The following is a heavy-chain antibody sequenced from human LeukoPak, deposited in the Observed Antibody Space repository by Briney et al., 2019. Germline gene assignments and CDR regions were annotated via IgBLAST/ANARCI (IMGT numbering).Heavy chain of an antibody. CDR1: GFTFSKYW. J-gene: IGHJ4*02. CDR3: ATKQWLAPPPDS. D-gene: IGHD6-19*01. CDR2: INTDGTVT. Sequence: GGSLRLSCAASGFTFSKYWMLWVRQAPGKGLKSVSRINTDGTVTAYADSAKGRFTVSRDNADNTMFLQMNSVRDEDTAAYYCATKQWLAPPPDSWGQGTPVTVSS. V-gene: IGHV3-74*01.